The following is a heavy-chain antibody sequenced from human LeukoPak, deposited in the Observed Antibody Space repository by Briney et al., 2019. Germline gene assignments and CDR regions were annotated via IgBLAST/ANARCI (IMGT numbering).Heavy chain of an antibody. D-gene: IGHD2-2*01. CDR1: GYSISSGYY. J-gene: IGHJ4*02. CDR2: IYHSGST. CDR3: ARMVPAAIYHDY. V-gene: IGHV4-38-2*01. Sequence: SETLSLTCAVSGYSISSGYYWGWIRQPPGKGLEWIGSIYHSGSTYYIPSLKSRVTISLDTSKNQFSLKLSSVTAADTAVYYCARMVPAAIYHDYWGQGTLVTVSS.